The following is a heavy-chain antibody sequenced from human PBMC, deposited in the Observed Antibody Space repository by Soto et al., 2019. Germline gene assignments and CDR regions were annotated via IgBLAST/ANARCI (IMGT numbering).Heavy chain of an antibody. J-gene: IGHJ4*02. CDR3: AKVRADYYDSSGPIDY. D-gene: IGHD3-22*01. Sequence: GGSLRLSCAASGFTFSSYVMSWVRQAPGKGLEWVSAISGSGGSTYYGDSVKGRFTISRDNSKNTLYLQMNSLRAEDTAVYYCAKVRADYYDSSGPIDYWGQGTXVTVSS. CDR2: ISGSGGST. CDR1: GFTFSSYV. V-gene: IGHV3-23*01.